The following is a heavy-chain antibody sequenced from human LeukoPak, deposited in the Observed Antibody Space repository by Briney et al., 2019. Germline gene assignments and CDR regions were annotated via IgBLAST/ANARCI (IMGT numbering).Heavy chain of an antibody. CDR2: MSSSDDGR. D-gene: IGHD2-15*01. V-gene: IGHV3-23*01. J-gene: IGHJ4*02. Sequence: GGSLRLSCAASGFTFSSYGMSWVRQAPGKGLEWVSAMSSSDDGRYYAASVRGRFTISRDTSRSTLYLQMNSLRAEDAAVYYCAKAPVTSCRGAFCYPFDYWGQGTLVTVSS. CDR1: GFTFSSYG. CDR3: AKAPVTSCRGAFCYPFDY.